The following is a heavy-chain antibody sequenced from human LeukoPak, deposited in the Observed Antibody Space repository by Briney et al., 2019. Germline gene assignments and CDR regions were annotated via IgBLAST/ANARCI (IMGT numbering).Heavy chain of an antibody. CDR3: ARESASRGFFDP. J-gene: IGHJ5*02. D-gene: IGHD2-2*01. V-gene: IGHV3-53*01. CDR1: GFTVSSNY. Sequence: GGSLRLSCAASGFTVSSNYMSWVRQAPGTGLEWVSIIYSGGSTYYADSVKGRFTISRDNSKNTLYLQMNSLRAEDTAVYYCARESASRGFFDPWGQGTLVTVSS. CDR2: IYSGGST.